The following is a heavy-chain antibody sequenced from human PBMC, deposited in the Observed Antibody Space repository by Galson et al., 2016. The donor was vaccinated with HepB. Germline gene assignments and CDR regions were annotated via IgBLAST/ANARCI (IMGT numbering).Heavy chain of an antibody. D-gene: IGHD3-3*01. J-gene: IGHJ6*02. CDR1: GYTFISYA. Sequence: SVKVSCKASGYTFISYAMHWVRQAPGQSLEYIGWINPGRGDTEYSQKFQGRVTFTTDTSARTAYMELSSLTSEDTAIYYCARDGFGVVYSYYGMDVWGQGTTVTVS. V-gene: IGHV1-3*01. CDR2: INPGRGDT. CDR3: ARDGFGVVYSYYGMDV.